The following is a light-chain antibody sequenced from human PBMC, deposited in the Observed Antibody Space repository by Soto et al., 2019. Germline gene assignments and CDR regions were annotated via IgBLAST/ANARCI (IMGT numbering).Light chain of an antibody. CDR2: EGS. V-gene: IGLV2-23*01. J-gene: IGLJ2*01. CDR3: CSYAGSPV. CDR1: SSDVGSYNL. Sequence: QSLLTQPASVSGSPGQSITISCTGTSSDVGSYNLVSWYQQHPGKAPKLMIYEGSKRPSGVSNRFSGSKSGNTASLTISGLQAEDEADYYCCSYAGSPVFGGGTKVTVL.